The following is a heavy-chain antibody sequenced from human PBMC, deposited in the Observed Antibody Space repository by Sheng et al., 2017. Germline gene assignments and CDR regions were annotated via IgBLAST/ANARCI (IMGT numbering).Heavy chain of an antibody. D-gene: IGHD2-21*02. V-gene: IGHV3-15*01. Sequence: EVQLVESGGGLVKPGGSLRLSCAASGFTFSNAWMSWVRQAPGKGLEWVGRIKSKTDGGTTDYAAPVKGRFTISRDDSKNTLYLQMNSLKTEDTAVYYCTTEYEVTAMGPSDYWGQGTLVTVSS. CDR1: GFTFSNAW. CDR2: IKSKTDGGTT. CDR3: TTEYEVTAMGPSDY. J-gene: IGHJ4*02.